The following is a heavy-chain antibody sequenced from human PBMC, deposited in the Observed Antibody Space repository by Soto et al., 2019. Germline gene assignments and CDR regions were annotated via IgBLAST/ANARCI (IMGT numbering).Heavy chain of an antibody. CDR1: GFTFSSYG. D-gene: IGHD6-13*01. CDR2: IWYDGSNK. V-gene: IGHV3-33*01. Sequence: GGSLRLSCAASGFTFSSYGMHWVRQAPGKGLEWVAVIWYDGSNKYYADSVKGRFTISRDNPKNTLYLQMNSLRAEDTAVYYCARGDSSSWSTPPDYWGQGTLVTVSS. CDR3: ARGDSSSWSTPPDY. J-gene: IGHJ4*02.